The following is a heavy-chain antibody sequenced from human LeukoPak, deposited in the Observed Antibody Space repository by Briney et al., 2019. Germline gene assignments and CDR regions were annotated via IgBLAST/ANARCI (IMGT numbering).Heavy chain of an antibody. D-gene: IGHD3-22*01. CDR2: ISYDGSNK. V-gene: IGHV3-30*03. CDR1: GFTFSSYE. CDR3: ALNSGYYSD. J-gene: IGHJ4*02. Sequence: PGGSLRLSCAASGFTFSSYEMNWVRQAPGKGLEWVAVISYDGSNKYYADSVKGRFTISRDNSKNTLYLQMNSLRAEDTAVYYCALNSGYYSDWGQGTLVTVSS.